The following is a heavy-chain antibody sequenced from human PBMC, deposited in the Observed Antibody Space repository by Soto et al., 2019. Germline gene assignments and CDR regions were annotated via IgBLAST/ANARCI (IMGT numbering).Heavy chain of an antibody. V-gene: IGHV1-8*01. CDR1: GYXFTSYY. CDR2: MNPNSGNT. J-gene: IGHJ3*02. CDR3: ARDYEYQILEFAALDI. Sequence: SVKVSCKASGYXFTSYYXNWVRQAXXQGLEWMGWMNPNSGNTGYAQKFQGRVTMTRNASISTAYMELSGLRYEDTAVYYCARDYEYQILEFAALDIWGQGTMVTVSS. D-gene: IGHD4-17*01.